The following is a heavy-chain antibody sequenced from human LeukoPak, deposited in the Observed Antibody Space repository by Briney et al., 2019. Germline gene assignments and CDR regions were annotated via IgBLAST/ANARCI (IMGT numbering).Heavy chain of an antibody. V-gene: IGHV3-30*02. Sequence: GGSLRLSCATSGFTFSTNDMHWVRQAPRKGLEWVASIRYDESNKDYADSAKGRFTISRDNSKNSLYLQMNSLRAEDTAVYYCGRVYSGSYYALQDVWGKGTTVTVSS. CDR1: GFTFSTND. CDR2: IRYDESNK. CDR3: GRVYSGSYYALQDV. J-gene: IGHJ6*04. D-gene: IGHD1-26*01.